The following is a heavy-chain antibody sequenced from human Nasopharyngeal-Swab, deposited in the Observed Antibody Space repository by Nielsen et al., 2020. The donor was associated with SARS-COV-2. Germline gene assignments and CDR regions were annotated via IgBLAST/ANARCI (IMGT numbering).Heavy chain of an antibody. CDR3: ARGRSGWYPGYFRH. D-gene: IGHD6-19*01. J-gene: IGHJ1*01. CDR2: IYYSGST. V-gene: IGHV4-31*02. Sequence: PGKGLEWIGYIYYSGSTYYNPSLKSRVTISVDTSKNQFSLKLSSVTAADTAVYYCARGRSGWYPGYFRHWGQGTLVTVSS.